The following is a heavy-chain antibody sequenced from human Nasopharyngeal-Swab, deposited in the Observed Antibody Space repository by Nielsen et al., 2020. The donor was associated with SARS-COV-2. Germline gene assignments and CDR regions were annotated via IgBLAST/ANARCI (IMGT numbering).Heavy chain of an antibody. Sequence: GESLKISCAASGFSFSTYTMNWVRQAPGEGLEWLSSISSDSGATYHADSVKGRFTISRDNAKNSLYLEMNSLRAEDTAVYYCLRGDRRDYWGPGTLVSVSS. J-gene: IGHJ4*02. CDR2: ISSDSGAT. CDR1: GFSFSTYT. D-gene: IGHD3-22*01. CDR3: LRGDRRDY. V-gene: IGHV3-21*01.